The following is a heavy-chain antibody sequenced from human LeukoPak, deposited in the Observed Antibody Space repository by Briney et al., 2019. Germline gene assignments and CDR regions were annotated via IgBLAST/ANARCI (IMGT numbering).Heavy chain of an antibody. CDR1: GFTFSSYA. J-gene: IGHJ5*02. D-gene: IGHD4-17*01. Sequence: GGSLRLSCAVSGFTFSSYAMSWVRQPPGKGKELVSAINGSGGSNYYPAYVTGLFTIAKDNSKHSLYLQMNSPGAEATAVYYWAKDTGDSDGSNWFDPWGQGTLVTVSS. V-gene: IGHV3-23*01. CDR2: INGSGGSN. CDR3: AKDTGDSDGSNWFDP.